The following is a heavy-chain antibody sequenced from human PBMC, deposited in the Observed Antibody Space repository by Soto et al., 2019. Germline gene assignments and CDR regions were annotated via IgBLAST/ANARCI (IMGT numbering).Heavy chain of an antibody. Sequence: VRKTTGKGLEWVSAISGSGGSTYYADSVKGRFAISRDNSKNTLYLQMNSLRAEDTAVYYCAKDLIGYYYSVTAVWGHGTTVPVSS. CDR3: AKDLIGYYYSVTAV. V-gene: IGHV3-23*01. J-gene: IGHJ6*02. D-gene: IGHD3-10*01. CDR2: ISGSGGST.